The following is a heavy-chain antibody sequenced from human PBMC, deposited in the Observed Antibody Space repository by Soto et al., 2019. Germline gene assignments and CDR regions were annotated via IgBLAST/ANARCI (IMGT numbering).Heavy chain of an antibody. V-gene: IGHV3-23*01. CDR3: ANSLKQLVYRGY. J-gene: IGHJ4*02. CDR1: GFTFSSYA. Sequence: EVQLLESGGGLVQPGGSLRLSCAASGFTFSSYAMSWVRQAPGKGLEWVSAISGSGGSTYYADSVKGRFTISRDNSKNTLYLQMNSLRAEDTAVYYCANSLKQLVYRGYWGQGTLVTVSS. D-gene: IGHD6-6*01. CDR2: ISGSGGST.